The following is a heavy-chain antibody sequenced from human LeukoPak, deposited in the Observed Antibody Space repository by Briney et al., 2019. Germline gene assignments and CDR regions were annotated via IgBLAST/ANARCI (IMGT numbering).Heavy chain of an antibody. D-gene: IGHD2-2*01. V-gene: IGHV3-53*01. CDR2: IYSGGST. CDR1: GFTVSSNY. J-gene: IGHJ4*02. CDR3: ARVRGYCSSTICYRYYFDY. Sequence: GGSLRLSCAASGFTVSSNYMSWVRQAPGKGLEWVSVIYSGGSTYYADSVKGRFTISRDNSKNTLYLQMNSLRAEDTAVYYCARVRGYCSSTICYRYYFDYWGQGTLVTVSS.